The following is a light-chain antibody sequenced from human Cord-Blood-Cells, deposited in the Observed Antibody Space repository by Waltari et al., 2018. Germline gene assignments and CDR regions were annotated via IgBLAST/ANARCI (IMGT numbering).Light chain of an antibody. CDR1: SLRRSY. Sequence: SSELTQDPAVSVALGQTVRITYQGDSLRRSYAWGYQQTPGQAPVLVIYGKNNRPSGIQARCSGSSSGNTASLTITGAQAEDEADYYCNSRDSSGNHWVFGGGTKLTVL. V-gene: IGLV3-19*01. J-gene: IGLJ3*02. CDR3: NSRDSSGNHWV. CDR2: GKN.